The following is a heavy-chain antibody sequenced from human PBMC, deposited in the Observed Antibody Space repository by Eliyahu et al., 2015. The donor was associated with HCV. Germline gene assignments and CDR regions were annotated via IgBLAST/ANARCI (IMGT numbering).Heavy chain of an antibody. V-gene: IGHV4-39*01. J-gene: IGHJ4*02. CDR3: VRPPRDYGDRWEPYHFDL. CDR1: GGSLSSDSYY. CDR2: IYYCGST. Sequence: QLQLQVSGPGLVKPSEALSLTCTLSGGSLSSDSYYWGWIRQAPGEGVGGWGGIYYCGSTYYNPSLKTRVTISVDTSKNQFSLKLNSVTAADTAVYFCVRPPRDYGDRWEPYHFDLWGQGALVTVSS. D-gene: IGHD4-17*01.